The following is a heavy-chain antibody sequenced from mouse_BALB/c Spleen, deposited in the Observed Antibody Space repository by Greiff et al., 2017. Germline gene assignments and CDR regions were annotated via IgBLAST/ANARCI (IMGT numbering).Heavy chain of an antibody. J-gene: IGHJ2*01. D-gene: IGHD2-14*01. CDR3: ARDRGGYGRGYFDY. Sequence: VKLMESGPGLVAPSQSLSITCTVSGFSLTSYGVHWVRQPPGKGLEWLGVIWAGGSTNYNSALMSRLSISKDNSKSQVFLKMNSLQTDDTAMYYCARDRGGYGRGYFDYWGQGTTLTVSS. V-gene: IGHV2-9*02. CDR2: IWAGGST. CDR1: GFSLTSYG.